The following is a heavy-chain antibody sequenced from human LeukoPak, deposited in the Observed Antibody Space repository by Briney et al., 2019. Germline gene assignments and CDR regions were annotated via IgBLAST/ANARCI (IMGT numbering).Heavy chain of an antibody. Sequence: GGSLRLSCAASGFTFSNYVMNWVRQAPGKGLEWVTFIQKDGGSKFYADSVKGRFTISRDNSKNTLYLQMNSLRAEDTAVYYCAKRRVVGATIGAFNMWGQGTMVTVSS. J-gene: IGHJ3*02. CDR2: IQKDGGSK. V-gene: IGHV3-30*02. CDR1: GFTFSNYV. CDR3: AKRRVVGATIGAFNM. D-gene: IGHD1-26*01.